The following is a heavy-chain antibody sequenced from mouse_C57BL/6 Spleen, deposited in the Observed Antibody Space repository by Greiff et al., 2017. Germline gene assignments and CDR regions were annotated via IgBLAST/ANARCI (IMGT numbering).Heavy chain of an antibody. V-gene: IGHV7-3*01. CDR1: GFTFTDYY. D-gene: IGHD2-1*01. CDR3: ERYGNYYYAMDY. CDR2: IRNKANGYTT. Sequence: EVHLVESGGGLVQPGGSLSLSCAASGFTFTDYYMSWVRQPPGKALEWLGFIRNKANGYTTEYSAYVKGRFTISRDNSQSILYLQMNALGAEDSDNCDSERYGNYYYAMDYLGQGASVTVSS. J-gene: IGHJ4*01.